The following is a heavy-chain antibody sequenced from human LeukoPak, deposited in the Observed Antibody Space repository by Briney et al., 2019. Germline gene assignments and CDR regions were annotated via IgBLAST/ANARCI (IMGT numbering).Heavy chain of an antibody. Sequence: GGSLRLSCAASGFTFTSYGMHWVRQAPGKGLEWVAVIWNDGSNKYYADSVKGRFTISRDNSKNPLYLQMNSLRVEDMAVYYCARPSGTWGAFDIWGQGTMVTVSS. CDR2: IWNDGSNK. V-gene: IGHV3-33*01. CDR3: ARPSGTWGAFDI. CDR1: GFTFTSYG. D-gene: IGHD1-7*01. J-gene: IGHJ3*02.